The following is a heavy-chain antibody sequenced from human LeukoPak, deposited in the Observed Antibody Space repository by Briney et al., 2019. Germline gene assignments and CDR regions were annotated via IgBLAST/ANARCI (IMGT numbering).Heavy chain of an antibody. CDR3: ARDLAGIAVARNWFDP. CDR2: INAGNGNT. V-gene: IGHV1-3*03. D-gene: IGHD6-19*01. J-gene: IGHJ5*02. CDR1: GYTFTSYA. Sequence: ASVKVSCKASGYTFTSYAMHWVRQAPGQRLEWMGWINAGNGNTKYSQEFQGRVTITRDTSASTAYMGLSSLRSEDMAVYYCARDLAGIAVARNWFDPWGQGTLVTVSS.